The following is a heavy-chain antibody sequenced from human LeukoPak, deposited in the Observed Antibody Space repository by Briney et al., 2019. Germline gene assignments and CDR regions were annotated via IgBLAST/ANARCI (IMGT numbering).Heavy chain of an antibody. CDR2: ISGSAGST. D-gene: IGHD2-8*01. CDR3: AKDLNGLHAIDY. CDR1: GFTFSSFV. V-gene: IGHV3-23*01. J-gene: IGHJ4*02. Sequence: GGSLRLSCAASGFTFSSFVMNWVRQAPGKGLQWVSSISGSAGSTNYADSVKGQLTISRDNSKNTLYLQMNSLRAEDTAVYYCAKDLNGLHAIDYWGQGTLVTVSS.